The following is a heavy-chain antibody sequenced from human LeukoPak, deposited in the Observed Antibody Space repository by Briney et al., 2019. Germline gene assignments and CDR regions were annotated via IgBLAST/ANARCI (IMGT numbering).Heavy chain of an antibody. CDR1: GYTFTDYY. V-gene: IGHV1-2*02. J-gene: IGHJ4*02. CDR2: VNPKSGGT. Sequence: ASVKVSCKASGYTFTDYYIQWVRHVPGQEPEWMGWVNPKSGGTNYAQKFQGRVTMTRDTSMHTAYMELSRLRSDDTAVYYCARDMDSGPDFFDYWGLGTLVTVSS. D-gene: IGHD1-26*01. CDR3: ARDMDSGPDFFDY.